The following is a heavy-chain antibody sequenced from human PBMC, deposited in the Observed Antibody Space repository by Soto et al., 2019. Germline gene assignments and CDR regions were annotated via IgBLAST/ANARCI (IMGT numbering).Heavy chain of an antibody. CDR3: AKGNGQYYYYYMDV. CDR1: GFTFRNYG. V-gene: IGHV3-30*18. D-gene: IGHD2-8*01. J-gene: IGHJ6*03. Sequence: QVQLVESGGGVVQPGRSLRLSCAASGFTFRNYGMHWVRQTPGEGLEWVAIISFDGSYKYYADFVKGRFTISRDNSKNTLDLQMNSLRAEDTAVYYCAKGNGQYYYYYMDVWGKGTTVTVSS. CDR2: ISFDGSYK.